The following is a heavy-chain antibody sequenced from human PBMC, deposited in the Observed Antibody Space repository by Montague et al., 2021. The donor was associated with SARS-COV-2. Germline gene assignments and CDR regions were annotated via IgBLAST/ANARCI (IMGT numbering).Heavy chain of an antibody. CDR2: ISGSGGST. Sequence: SLRLSCAAPGFTFSSYAMSWVRQAPGKGLEWVSAISGSGGSTYYADSVKGRFTISRDNSKNTLYLQMNSLRAEDTAVYYCAKDLHYDILTGYWDYWGQGTLVTVSS. D-gene: IGHD3-9*01. CDR3: AKDLHYDILTGYWDY. V-gene: IGHV3-23*01. CDR1: GFTFSSYA. J-gene: IGHJ4*02.